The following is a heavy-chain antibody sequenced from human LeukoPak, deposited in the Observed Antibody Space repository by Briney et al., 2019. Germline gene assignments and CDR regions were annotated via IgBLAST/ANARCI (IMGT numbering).Heavy chain of an antibody. CDR1: GFTFSSYE. J-gene: IGHJ4*02. V-gene: IGHV3-48*03. Sequence: GGSLRLSCAASGFTFSSYEMNWVRQAPGKGLEWVSYISSSGSTIYYADSVKGRFTISRDNAKNSLYLQMNSLRAEDTAVYYCARTGWGDSSGWCIDYWGQGTLVTVSS. CDR3: ARTGWGDSSGWCIDY. D-gene: IGHD6-19*01. CDR2: ISSSGSTI.